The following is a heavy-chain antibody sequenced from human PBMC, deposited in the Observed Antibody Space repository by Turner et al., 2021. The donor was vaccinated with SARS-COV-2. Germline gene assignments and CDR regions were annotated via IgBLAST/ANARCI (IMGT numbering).Heavy chain of an antibody. J-gene: IGHJ6*02. D-gene: IGHD1-26*01. Sequence: QVQLVESGGGVVQPGRSLRLSCAASGFTFSNYAMHWVRQAPGKGLEWVAVISYDGSNKYNADSVKGRFTISRDNSKNTLYLQMNSLRAEDTAVYYCARDRIIWDRGVYYYYGMDVWGQGTTVTVSS. V-gene: IGHV3-30-3*01. CDR1: GFTFSNYA. CDR3: ARDRIIWDRGVYYYYGMDV. CDR2: ISYDGSNK.